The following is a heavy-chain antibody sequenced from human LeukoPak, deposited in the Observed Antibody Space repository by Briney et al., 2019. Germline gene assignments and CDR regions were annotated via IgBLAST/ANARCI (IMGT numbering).Heavy chain of an antibody. J-gene: IGHJ4*02. CDR1: GFTFSSYA. CDR3: AKASGWYGDVDY. Sequence: QPGRSLRLSCAASGFTFSSYAMHWVRQAPGKGLEWVAVISYDGSNKYYADSMKGRFTISRDNSKNTLYLQMNSLRAEDTAVYYCAKASGWYGDVDYWGQGTLVTVSS. V-gene: IGHV3-30*04. D-gene: IGHD6-19*01. CDR2: ISYDGSNK.